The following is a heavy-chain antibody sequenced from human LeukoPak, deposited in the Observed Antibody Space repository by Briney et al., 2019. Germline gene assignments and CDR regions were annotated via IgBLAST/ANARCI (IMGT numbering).Heavy chain of an antibody. CDR1: GDSVSAFY. D-gene: IGHD3-22*01. CDR3: AGTGSPDYYDSSGYSVPYDAFDI. CDR2: SHTSGST. J-gene: IGHJ3*02. Sequence: PSETLSLTCTVSGDSVSAFYWSWLRQPPGKELEWIGYSHTSGSTGYNPSLKSRVTISVDTSKNQFSLKLSSVTAADTAVYYCAGTGSPDYYDSSGYSVPYDAFDIWGQGTMVTVSS. V-gene: IGHV4-4*09.